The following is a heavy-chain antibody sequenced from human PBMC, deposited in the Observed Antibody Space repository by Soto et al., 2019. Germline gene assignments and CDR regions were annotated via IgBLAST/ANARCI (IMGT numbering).Heavy chain of an antibody. V-gene: IGHV4-39*01. CDR3: ASRFEYYDILTGYKSTFDY. D-gene: IGHD3-9*01. Sequence: PSETLSLTCTVSGGSISSSSYYWGWIRQPPGKGLEWIGSIYYSGSTYYNPSLKSRVTISVDTSKNQFSLKLSSVTAADTAVYYCASRFEYYDILTGYKSTFDYWGQGTLVTVSS. CDR1: GGSISSSSYY. CDR2: IYYSGST. J-gene: IGHJ4*02.